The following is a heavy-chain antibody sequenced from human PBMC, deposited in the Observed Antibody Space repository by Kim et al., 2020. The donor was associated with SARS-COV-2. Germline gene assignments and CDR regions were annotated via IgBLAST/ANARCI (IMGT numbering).Heavy chain of an antibody. J-gene: IGHJ4*02. CDR1: GFSLSTSAMC. CDR2: IDWDDDK. CDR3: ARIRSYCSSTSCQAAYFDY. V-gene: IGHV2-70*11. D-gene: IGHD2-2*01. Sequence: SGPTLVNPTQTLTLTCTFSGFSLSTSAMCVSWIRQPPGKALEWLARIDWDDDKYYSTSLKTRLTISKDTSKNQVVLTMTNMDPVDTATYYCARIRSYCSSTSCQAAYFDYWGQGTLVTVSS.